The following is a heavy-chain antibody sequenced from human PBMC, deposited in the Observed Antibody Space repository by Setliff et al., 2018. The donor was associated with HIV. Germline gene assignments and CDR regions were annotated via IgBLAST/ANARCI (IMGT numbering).Heavy chain of an antibody. CDR3: AKGIRVAVPGGY. CDR2: TSPSGATT. J-gene: IGHJ4*02. D-gene: IGHD6-19*01. CDR1: GFTFSGYS. Sequence: GSLRLSCAASGFTFSGYSMHWVRQAPGKGLEWVSSTSPSGATTHYGDSVKGRFTVSRDNSRSTLYLQMNSLRAEDTAMYYCAKGIRVAVPGGYWGQGTLVTVSS. V-gene: IGHV3-23*01.